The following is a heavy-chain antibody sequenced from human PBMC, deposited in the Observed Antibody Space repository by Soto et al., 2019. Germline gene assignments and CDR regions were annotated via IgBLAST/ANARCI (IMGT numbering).Heavy chain of an antibody. Sequence: GSLRLSCAASGFTFSSYGMHWVRQAPGKGLEWVAVIWYDGSNKYYADSVKGRFTISRDNSKNSLYLQMNSLRAEDTAVYYCARDPRYCSSTSCYDNYYYYMDVWGKGTTVTVSS. J-gene: IGHJ6*03. V-gene: IGHV3-33*01. CDR2: IWYDGSNK. CDR3: ARDPRYCSSTSCYDNYYYYMDV. D-gene: IGHD2-2*01. CDR1: GFTFSSYG.